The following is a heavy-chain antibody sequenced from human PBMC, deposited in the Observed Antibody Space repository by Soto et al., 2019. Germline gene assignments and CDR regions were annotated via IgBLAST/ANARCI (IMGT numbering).Heavy chain of an antibody. D-gene: IGHD2-15*01. CDR2: IYYSGNT. V-gene: IGHV4-39*02. J-gene: IGHJ4*02. Sequence: QLQLQESGPGLVKPSETLSLTCTVSGGSISSSSYYWGWIRQPPGKGLVWIGSIYYSGNTYYTPSLKSRVTISVDTSKNQFSLKLSSVTPADTAVYYCAREGGRYCTGGSCQVDYWGQGTLVTVSS. CDR3: AREGGRYCTGGSCQVDY. CDR1: GGSISSSSYY.